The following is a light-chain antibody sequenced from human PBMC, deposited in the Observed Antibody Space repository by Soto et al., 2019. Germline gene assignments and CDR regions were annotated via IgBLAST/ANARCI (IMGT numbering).Light chain of an antibody. CDR1: QSISSTY. V-gene: IGKV3-20*01. J-gene: IGKJ1*01. CDR3: QQYGSSPRT. Sequence: EIVLTQSPGILSLSLGERATLSCRASQSISSTYLAWYQQKPGQAPRLLIYGASSRATGIPDRFSGSGSGTDFTLTISRLEPEDFAVFYCQQYGSSPRTFGQGTKVDIK. CDR2: GAS.